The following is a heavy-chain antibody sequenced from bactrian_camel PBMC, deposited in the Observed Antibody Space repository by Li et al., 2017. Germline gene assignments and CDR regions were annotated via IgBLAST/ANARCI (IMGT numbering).Heavy chain of an antibody. CDR2: VNSDGTT. V-gene: IGHV3S6*01. CDR3: ATAGDGGSLNH. Sequence: HVQLVESGGNLVQPGGSLRLSCATSGFTFTGAGMNWVRQAPGKGLEWVSGVNSDGTTYYSTSVAGRFTVSRDNANNALYLQMNNLKTEDTAAYYCATAGDGGSLNHWGRGTQVTVS. J-gene: IGHJ4*01. D-gene: IGHD6*01. CDR1: GFTFTGAG.